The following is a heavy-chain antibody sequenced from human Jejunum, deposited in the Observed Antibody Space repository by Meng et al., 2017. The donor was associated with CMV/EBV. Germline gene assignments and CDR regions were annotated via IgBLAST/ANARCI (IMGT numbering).Heavy chain of an antibody. CDR1: YY. J-gene: IGHJ6*02. V-gene: IGHV4-59*01. D-gene: IGHD2-2*01. CDR3: ARLKLVVPAAARDYYYGLDV. Sequence: YYWNWIRQSTGKGLEWIGYIYHTGGTTYNPSLKSRVSISVDTSKNQFSLRLSSVTPADTAVYYCARLKLVVPAAARDYYYGLDVWGQGTTVTVSS. CDR2: IYHTGGT.